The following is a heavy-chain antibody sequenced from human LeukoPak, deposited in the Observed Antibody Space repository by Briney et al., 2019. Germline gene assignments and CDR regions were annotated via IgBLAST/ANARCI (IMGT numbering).Heavy chain of an antibody. CDR3: ARESYDSSGWEALVI. V-gene: IGHV3-53*01. CDR2: IYSGGST. Sequence: GGSLRLASAASGFTVSSNYMSWVRHAPGEGVEWPSAIYSGGSTYYADSVKGRFTISRDNSKNTLYLQMNSLRAEDTAVYYCARESYDSSGWEALVIWGQGTMVTVSS. D-gene: IGHD3-22*01. CDR1: GFTVSSNY. J-gene: IGHJ3*02.